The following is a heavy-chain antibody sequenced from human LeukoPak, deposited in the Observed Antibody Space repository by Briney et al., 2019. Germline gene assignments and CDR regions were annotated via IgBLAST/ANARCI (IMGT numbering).Heavy chain of an antibody. CDR3: ARDSLIAAAGYYYYGMDV. V-gene: IGHV3-21*01. CDR1: GFTFSSYS. J-gene: IGHJ6*02. Sequence: GGSLRLSCAASGFTFSSYSMNWVRQAPGKGLEWVSSISSSSYIYYSDSVKGRFTISRDNAKNSLYLQMNSLRAEDTAVYYCARDSLIAAAGYYYYGMDVWGQGTTVTVSS. CDR2: ISSSSYI. D-gene: IGHD6-13*01.